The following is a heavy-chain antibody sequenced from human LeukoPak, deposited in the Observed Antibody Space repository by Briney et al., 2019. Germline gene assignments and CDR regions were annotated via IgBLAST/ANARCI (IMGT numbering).Heavy chain of an antibody. D-gene: IGHD6-13*01. Sequence: GGSLRLSCAASGFTFSSYSMNWVRQAPGKGLEWVSSISSSSSYIYYADSVKGRFTISRDNAKNSLYLQMNSLRAEDTAVYYRAREMAAAAAPIDYWGQGTLVTVSS. CDR2: ISSSSSYI. J-gene: IGHJ4*02. V-gene: IGHV3-21*01. CDR1: GFTFSSYS. CDR3: AREMAAAAAPIDY.